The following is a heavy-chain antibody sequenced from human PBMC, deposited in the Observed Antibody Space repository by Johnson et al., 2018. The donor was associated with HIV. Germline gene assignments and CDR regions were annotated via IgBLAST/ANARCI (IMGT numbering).Heavy chain of an antibody. V-gene: IGHV3-30*18. D-gene: IGHD1-26*01. CDR2: ISHDGSNR. CDR3: AKGGQWELLAAFDI. J-gene: IGHJ3*02. CDR1: GFIFSSYG. Sequence: QVQLVESGGGVVQPGRSRRLSCAASGFIFSSYGMHWVRQAPGKGLEWVALISHDGSNRYYADSVKGRFIISRDKSKNTLYLQMNSLRSEDTAVYCCAKGGQWELLAAFDIWGQGTMVTVSS.